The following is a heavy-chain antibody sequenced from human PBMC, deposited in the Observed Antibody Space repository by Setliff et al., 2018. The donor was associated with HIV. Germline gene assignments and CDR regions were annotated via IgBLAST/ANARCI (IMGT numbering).Heavy chain of an antibody. J-gene: IGHJ5*02. D-gene: IGHD3-3*01. CDR1: GGSISSSSYY. CDR2: IYYSGST. V-gene: IGHV4-39*07. Sequence: SETLSLTCTVSGGSISSSSYYWGWIRQPPEKGLEWIGSIYYSGSTYYNPSLKSRVTISVDTSKNQFSLKLSSVTAADTAVYYCARAPPITIFGSDWFDPWGQGTLVTVSS. CDR3: ARAPPITIFGSDWFDP.